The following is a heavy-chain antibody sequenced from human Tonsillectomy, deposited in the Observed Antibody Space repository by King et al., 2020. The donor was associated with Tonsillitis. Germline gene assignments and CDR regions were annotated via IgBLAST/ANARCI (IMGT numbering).Heavy chain of an antibody. D-gene: IGHD3-16*02. J-gene: IGHJ4*02. V-gene: IGHV1-69*01. Sequence: VQLVQSGAEVKKPGSSVKVSCKASGGTFSSYAISWVRQAPGQGLEWMGGIIPNFGTANYAQKFQGRVTITADESTSTAYMELSSLRSEDTAVYYCARASIVFGGVLAKGHSFDYWGQGTLVTVSS. CDR2: IIPNFGTA. CDR3: ARASIVFGGVLAKGHSFDY. CDR1: GGTFSSYA.